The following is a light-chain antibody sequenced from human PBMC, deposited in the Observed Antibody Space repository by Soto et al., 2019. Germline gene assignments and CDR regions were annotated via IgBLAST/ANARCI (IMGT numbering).Light chain of an antibody. Sequence: DIQMTQSPSTLSASVGDRVTITCRASQSISSWLAWYQQKPGKATKLLIYDASSLESGVPSRFSGSGSGTEFTLTISSLQPDDFATYYCQQYNSYPGTFGQGTKLEIK. CDR3: QQYNSYPGT. CDR2: DAS. V-gene: IGKV1-5*01. J-gene: IGKJ2*01. CDR1: QSISSW.